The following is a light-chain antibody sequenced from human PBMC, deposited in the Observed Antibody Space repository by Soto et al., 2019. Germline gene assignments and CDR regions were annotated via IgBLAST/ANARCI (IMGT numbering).Light chain of an antibody. CDR1: QGISNY. CDR2: AAS. CDR3: QQYGSLPRT. V-gene: IGKV1-27*01. Sequence: DIQMTQSPSSLSASVGDTVTITCRASQGISNYLAWYQQKPGQVPNLLIYAASTLQSGVPSRFSGSGSGTDFTLTISRVEPEDFAVYVCQQYGSLPRTFGQGTKLEIK. J-gene: IGKJ2*01.